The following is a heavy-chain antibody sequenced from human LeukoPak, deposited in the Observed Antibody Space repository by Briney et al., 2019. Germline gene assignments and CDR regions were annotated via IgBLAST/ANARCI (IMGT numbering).Heavy chain of an antibody. V-gene: IGHV5-51*01. Sequence: GESLKISCKASGNSITTYWIGWVRQKPGKGLEWMGLIFPGDSDTKYSPSFQGQVTISADKSISTAYLQWSSLKASDTAMYYCARRSPPGYNTDYWGQGTLVTVSS. J-gene: IGHJ4*02. CDR1: GNSITTYW. CDR2: IFPGDSDT. CDR3: ARRSPPGYNTDY. D-gene: IGHD5-24*01.